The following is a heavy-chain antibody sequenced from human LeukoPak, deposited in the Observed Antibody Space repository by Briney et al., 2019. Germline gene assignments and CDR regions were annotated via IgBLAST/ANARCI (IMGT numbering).Heavy chain of an antibody. D-gene: IGHD2-2*01. CDR1: GFTFSSYE. J-gene: IGHJ3*02. CDR2: ISSSGSTI. Sequence: GGSLRLSCAASGFTFSSYEMNWVRQAPGKGLEWVSYISSSGSTIYYADSVKGRFTISRDNAKNSLYLQMNSLRAEDTAVYYCASPVVVPAAIYHDAFDIWGQGTMVTVSS. CDR3: ASPVVVPAAIYHDAFDI. V-gene: IGHV3-48*03.